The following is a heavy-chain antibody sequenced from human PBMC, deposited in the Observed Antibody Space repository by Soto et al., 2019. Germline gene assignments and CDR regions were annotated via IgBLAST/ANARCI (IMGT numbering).Heavy chain of an antibody. CDR2: INPSGDST. J-gene: IGHJ4*02. Sequence: GSLRLSCVASGFTFSRHGLSWVRQAPGKGLEWVSTINPSGDSTFYADSAKGRFTISRDNSKNTVYLQMNSLSVGDTAVYLCAKVDVSTAGSFDYWGQGALVTVSS. CDR1: GFTFSRHG. CDR3: AKVDVSTAGSFDY. D-gene: IGHD6-13*01. V-gene: IGHV3-23*01.